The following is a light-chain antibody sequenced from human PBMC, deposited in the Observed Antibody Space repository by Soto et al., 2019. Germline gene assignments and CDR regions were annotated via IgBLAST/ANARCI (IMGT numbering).Light chain of an antibody. J-gene: IGLJ1*01. Sequence: LTQPASVSGSPGQSITFSCTGTSSDVGSYDYVSWHQQHPGKAPKLIIYDVNNRPSGVPSRFSGSKSGNTASLIISGLQTEDEADYYCCAYSTSGTHVFGTGTKVTVL. CDR3: CAYSTSGTHV. CDR2: DVN. CDR1: SSDVGSYDY. V-gene: IGLV2-14*03.